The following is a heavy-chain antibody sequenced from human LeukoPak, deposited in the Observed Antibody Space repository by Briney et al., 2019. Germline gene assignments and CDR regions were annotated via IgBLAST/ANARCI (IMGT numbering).Heavy chain of an antibody. D-gene: IGHD1-26*01. CDR3: ARDLWELLEGATLDY. CDR1: GYTFTGYY. V-gene: IGHV1-2*02. J-gene: IGHJ4*02. CDR2: INPKRGGT. Sequence: GASVKVSCKASGYTFTGYYMHWVRQAPGQGLEWMGWINPKRGGTNYAQKFQGRVTMTRDTSISTAYMELSRLRSDDTAVYYCARDLWELLEGATLDYWGQGTLVTVSS.